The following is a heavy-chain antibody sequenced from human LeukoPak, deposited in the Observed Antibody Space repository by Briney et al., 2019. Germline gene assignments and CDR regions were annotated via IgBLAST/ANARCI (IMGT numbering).Heavy chain of an antibody. V-gene: IGHV4-38-2*02. Sequence: SETLSLTCTVSGYSISSGYYWGWIRQPPGKGLEWIGSIYHSGNSYYNPSLESRVTISVDTSKNQFSLKLRSVTAADTAVYYCARIGYSSSWDAGFSFDYWGQGTLVNVSS. CDR2: IYHSGNS. D-gene: IGHD6-13*01. J-gene: IGHJ4*02. CDR3: ARIGYSSSWDAGFSFDY. CDR1: GYSISSGYY.